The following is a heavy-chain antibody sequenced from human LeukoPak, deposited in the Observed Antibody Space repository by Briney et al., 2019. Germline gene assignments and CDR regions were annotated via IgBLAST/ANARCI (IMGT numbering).Heavy chain of an antibody. J-gene: IGHJ4*02. D-gene: IGHD3-22*01. CDR2: INPSGGST. CDR3: ARAPNHYYDSSGYRFDY. Sequence: ASVKVSCKASGYTFTSYYMHWVRQAPGQGLEWMGLINPSGGSTSYAQKFQGRVTMTRDTSTSTVYMELSSLRSEDTAVYYCARAPNHYYDSSGYRFDYWGQGTLVTVSS. CDR1: GYTFTSYY. V-gene: IGHV1-46*01.